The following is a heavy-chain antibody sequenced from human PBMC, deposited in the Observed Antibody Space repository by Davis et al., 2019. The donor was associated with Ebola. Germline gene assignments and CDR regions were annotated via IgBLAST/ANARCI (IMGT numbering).Heavy chain of an antibody. Sequence: AASVQVSCKASGYSFTRYYIHWVRQAPGQGPEWMGIINPGGGSTTYAQKFQGRVTMTRDTSTSTVYMELNNLRSEDTAMYYCARLGQRLLLGDWDYWGQGTLVTVSS. CDR2: INPGGGST. CDR1: GYSFTRYY. J-gene: IGHJ4*02. CDR3: ARLGQRLLLGDWDY. D-gene: IGHD6-25*01. V-gene: IGHV1-46*01.